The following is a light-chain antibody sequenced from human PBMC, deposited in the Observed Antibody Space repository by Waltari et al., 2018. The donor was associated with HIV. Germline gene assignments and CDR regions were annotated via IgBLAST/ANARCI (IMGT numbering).Light chain of an antibody. Sequence: QSVLTQQPSESATPGQRVTISCSGGSSNTGSNYVYWYQQIPGTAPKLLIYRNNQRPSRVPDRCSGSKSGTSASLAISGLQSEDEADYYCAAWDDSLNSFVFGTGTRVTVL. CDR3: AAWDDSLNSFV. CDR2: RNN. J-gene: IGLJ1*01. CDR1: SSNTGSNY. V-gene: IGLV1-47*01.